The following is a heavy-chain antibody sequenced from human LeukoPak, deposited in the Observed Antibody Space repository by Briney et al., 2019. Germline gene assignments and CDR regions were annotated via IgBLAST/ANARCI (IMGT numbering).Heavy chain of an antibody. Sequence: SQTLSLTCAISGDSVSRNTAGWNWIRQSPSRGLEWLGRTYYRSKWYSDFAPSVRNRITINPDTSKNQFSLQLNSVTPEDTAVYYCARVGIVGATGDAFDIWGQGTMVTVSS. V-gene: IGHV6-1*01. D-gene: IGHD1-26*01. J-gene: IGHJ3*02. CDR2: TYYRSKWYS. CDR3: ARVGIVGATGDAFDI. CDR1: GDSVSRNTAG.